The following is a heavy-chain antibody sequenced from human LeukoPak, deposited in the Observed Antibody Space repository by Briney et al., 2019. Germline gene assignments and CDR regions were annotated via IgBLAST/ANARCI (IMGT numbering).Heavy chain of an antibody. CDR2: IYYSGST. CDR1: GGSISSYY. CDR3: ARGDYFKVDY. Sequence: PSETLSLTCTVSGGSISSYYWSWIRQPPGKGLEWIGYIYYSGSTNYNPSLKSRLTISVDTSKNQFSLKLSSVTAADTAAYYCARGDYFKVDYWGQGTLVTVSS. V-gene: IGHV4-59*01. J-gene: IGHJ4*02. D-gene: IGHD2/OR15-2a*01.